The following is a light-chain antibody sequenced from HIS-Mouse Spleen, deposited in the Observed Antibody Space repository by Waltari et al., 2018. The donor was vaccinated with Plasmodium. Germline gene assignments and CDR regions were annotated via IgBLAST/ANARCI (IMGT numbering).Light chain of an antibody. Sequence: QSALTQPASVSGSPGQSLTISCTGTRSDVGGYNYLSWYQQHPGKAPKLMIYDVSNRPSGVSNRFSGSKSGNTASLTISGLQAEDEADYYCSSYTSSSTRVFGGGTKLTVL. J-gene: IGLJ3*02. CDR3: SSYTSSSTRV. CDR2: DVS. V-gene: IGLV2-14*03. CDR1: RSDVGGYNY.